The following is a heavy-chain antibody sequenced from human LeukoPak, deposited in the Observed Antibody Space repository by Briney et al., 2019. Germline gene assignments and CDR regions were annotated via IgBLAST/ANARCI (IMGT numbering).Heavy chain of an antibody. CDR1: GGSIDSGGYY. D-gene: IGHD6-19*01. Sequence: TSETLSLTCTVSGGSIDSGGYYWSWIRQLPGKGLEWIGYIYYSGSTYYNPSLKSRVTMSVDTSKNQFSLKLSSVTAADTAVYYCARLAVAGILDYWGQGTLVTVSS. CDR2: IYYSGST. CDR3: ARLAVAGILDY. J-gene: IGHJ4*02. V-gene: IGHV4-31*03.